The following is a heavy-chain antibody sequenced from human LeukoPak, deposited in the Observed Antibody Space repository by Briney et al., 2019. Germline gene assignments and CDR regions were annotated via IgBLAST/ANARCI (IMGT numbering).Heavy chain of an antibody. J-gene: IGHJ4*02. CDR1: GFTFRSYA. CDR2: ISGSGDST. V-gene: IGHV3-23*01. CDR3: AKEFDSSGYFDY. Sequence: PGGSLRLSCAASGFTFRSYAMSWVRQAPGKGLEWVSAISGSGDSTYYPDSVKGRFTISRDNSKNTLYLQMNSLRAEDTAVYYCAKEFDSSGYFDYRGQGTLVTVSS. D-gene: IGHD3-22*01.